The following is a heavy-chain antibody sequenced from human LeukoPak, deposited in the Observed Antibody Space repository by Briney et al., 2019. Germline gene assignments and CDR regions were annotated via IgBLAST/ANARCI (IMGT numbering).Heavy chain of an antibody. Sequence: SETLSLTCTVSGGSISSSSYYWGWIRQPPGKGLEWIGSIYHSGSTYYNPSLKSRVTISVDTSKNQFSLKLSSVTAADTAVYYCARVMESGGSRGSGYFDYWGQGALVTVSS. CDR3: ARVMESGGSRGSGYFDY. J-gene: IGHJ4*02. CDR2: IYHSGST. V-gene: IGHV4-39*07. D-gene: IGHD2-15*01. CDR1: GGSISSSSYY.